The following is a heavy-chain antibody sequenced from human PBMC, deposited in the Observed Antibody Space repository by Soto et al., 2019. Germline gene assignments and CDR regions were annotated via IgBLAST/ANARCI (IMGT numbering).Heavy chain of an antibody. D-gene: IGHD6-19*01. J-gene: IGHJ6*03. Sequence: ASVKVSCKASGYTFTSYGISWVRQAPGQGLEWMGWISAYNGNTNYAQKLQGRVTKTTDTSRRTAYMELRSVRSDDTAVYYCATNGAGAWYYYMDVLGKGTTVPVSS. V-gene: IGHV1-18*01. CDR3: ATNGAGAWYYYMDV. CDR1: GYTFTSYG. CDR2: ISAYNGNT.